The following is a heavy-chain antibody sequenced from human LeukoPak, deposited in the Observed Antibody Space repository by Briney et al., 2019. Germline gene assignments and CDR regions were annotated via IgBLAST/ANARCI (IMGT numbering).Heavy chain of an antibody. D-gene: IGHD3-10*01. CDR2: IKGDGGSP. Sequence: QPGGSLRLSCAGSGFTFSNYWMHWVRQVPGKGLVWVSRIKGDGGSPTYADSVKGRFTISRDNAKHTLYLQMNSLRADDTAVYYCARKPDYYGADYWGQGTLVTVSS. CDR1: GFTFSNYW. J-gene: IGHJ4*02. CDR3: ARKPDYYGADY. V-gene: IGHV3-74*01.